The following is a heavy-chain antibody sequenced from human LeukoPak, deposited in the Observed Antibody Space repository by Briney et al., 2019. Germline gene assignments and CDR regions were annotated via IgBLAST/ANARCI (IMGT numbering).Heavy chain of an antibody. Sequence: PGGSLRLSCTASGFTFSTHNMNWVRQAPGKGLEWVSYISSSSSSIHYADSLKGRFTISRDNAKNSLYLQMNSLRVEDTAVYYCARGRPVDYWGQGTLVTVSS. CDR2: ISSSSSSI. V-gene: IGHV3-48*01. CDR3: ARGRPVDY. CDR1: GFTFSTHN. J-gene: IGHJ4*02.